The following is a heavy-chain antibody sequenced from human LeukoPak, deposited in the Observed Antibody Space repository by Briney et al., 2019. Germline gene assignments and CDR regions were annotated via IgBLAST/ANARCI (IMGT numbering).Heavy chain of an antibody. J-gene: IGHJ4*02. CDR1: GFTFSSYG. CDR2: IWYDGGNK. CDR3: ARDVNWNYDSSGYPGY. Sequence: GGSLRLSCAASGFTFSSYGMHWVRQAPGKGLEWVAVIWYDGGNKYYADSVKGRFTISRDNSKNTLYLQMNSPRAEDTAVYYCARDVNWNYDSSGYPGYWGQGTLVTVSS. V-gene: IGHV3-33*01. D-gene: IGHD3-22*01.